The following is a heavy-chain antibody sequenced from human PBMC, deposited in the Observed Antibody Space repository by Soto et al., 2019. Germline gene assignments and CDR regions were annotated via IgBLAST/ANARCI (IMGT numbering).Heavy chain of an antibody. V-gene: IGHV3-30-3*01. CDR1: GFTFSSYA. CDR3: ARDFNYDFWSGDYYFDY. J-gene: IGHJ4*02. D-gene: IGHD3-3*01. CDR2: ISYDGSNK. Sequence: PGGSLRLSCAASGFTFSSYAMHWVRQAPGKGLEWVAVISYDGSNKYYADSVKGRFTISRDNAKNTLYLQMNSLRAEDTAVYYCARDFNYDFWSGDYYFDYWGQGTLVTVS.